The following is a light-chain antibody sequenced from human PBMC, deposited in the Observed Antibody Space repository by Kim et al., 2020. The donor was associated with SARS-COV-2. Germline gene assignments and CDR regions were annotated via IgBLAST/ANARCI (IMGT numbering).Light chain of an antibody. CDR3: QQANSFPYT. CDR1: QPLSTW. J-gene: IGKJ2*01. CDR2: GAS. Sequence: SESVGDRVTITCRASQPLSTWLAWYQQKPGKAPKLLIYGASSLQSGVPSRFSGSGYGTDFTLTISSLQPEDFATYYCQQANSFPYTFGQGTKLEI. V-gene: IGKV1D-12*01.